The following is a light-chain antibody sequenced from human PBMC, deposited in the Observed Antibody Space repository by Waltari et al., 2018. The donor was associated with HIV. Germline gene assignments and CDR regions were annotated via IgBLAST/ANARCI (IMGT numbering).Light chain of an antibody. Sequence: SFELTQPPSVSVSPGQTARITCSGDALPKHFAYWYQQKPGQAPVLIIYQDTERPAGIPERFSGSSSGTRVTLTVSGVQAEDEADYYCQSADSSGTWVFGGGTKLTVL. V-gene: IGLV3-25*03. J-gene: IGLJ3*02. CDR1: ALPKHF. CDR3: QSADSSGTWV. CDR2: QDT.